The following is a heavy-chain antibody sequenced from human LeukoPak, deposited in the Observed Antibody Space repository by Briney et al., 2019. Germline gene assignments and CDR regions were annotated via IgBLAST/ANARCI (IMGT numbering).Heavy chain of an antibody. CDR3: AKRSGGRSAATNSDYYYAMDV. Sequence: GGSLRLSCAASGFTFGDYAMHWVRQAPGKGLEWVSGITWNSRNIGYADSVKGRFTISRDNAKNFLYLQMNGLKAEDTALYYCAKRSGGRSAATNSDYYYAMDVWGQGTTVTVSS. D-gene: IGHD3-10*01. J-gene: IGHJ6*02. CDR2: ITWNSRNI. CDR1: GFTFGDYA. V-gene: IGHV3-9*01.